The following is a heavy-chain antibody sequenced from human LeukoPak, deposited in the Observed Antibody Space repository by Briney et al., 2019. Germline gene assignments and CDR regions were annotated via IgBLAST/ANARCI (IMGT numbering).Heavy chain of an antibody. Sequence: ASVKVSCKASGGTFSSYAISWVRQAPGQGLEWMGGIIPIFGTANYAQKFQGRVTITADKSTSTAYMELSSLRSEDTAVYYCARSPLQLRYGKAYYYTDVWGKGATVTVSS. CDR1: GGTFSSYA. J-gene: IGHJ6*03. CDR3: ARSPLQLRYGKAYYYTDV. D-gene: IGHD5-24*01. V-gene: IGHV1-69*06. CDR2: IIPIFGTA.